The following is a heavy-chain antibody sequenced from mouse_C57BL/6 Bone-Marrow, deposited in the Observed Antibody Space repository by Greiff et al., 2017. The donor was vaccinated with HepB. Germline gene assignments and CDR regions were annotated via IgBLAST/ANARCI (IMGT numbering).Heavy chain of an antibody. CDR3: GRNWDGAMDY. CDR1: GYTFTSYW. CDR2: IDPSDSYT. J-gene: IGHJ4*01. D-gene: IGHD4-1*01. V-gene: IGHV1-69*01. Sequence: QVQLQQPGAELVMPGASVKLSCKASGYTFTSYWMHWVKQRPGQGLEWIGEIDPSDSYTNYNQKFKGKSTLTVDKSSSTAYMQLSSLTSEDSAVYYCGRNWDGAMDYWGQGTSVTVSS.